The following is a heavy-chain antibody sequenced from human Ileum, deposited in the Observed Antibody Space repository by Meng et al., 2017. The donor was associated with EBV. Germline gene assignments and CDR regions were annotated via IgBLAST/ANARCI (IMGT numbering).Heavy chain of an antibody. V-gene: IGHV4-4*02. Sequence: RRPEPGPGLGKPSGTLALTCAASGGSISRSDWWSWVRQPPGKGLEWIGETSHSGSTNYSPSLKSRVTISLDKSKNQLSLKLNSVTAADTAVYYCASSDYYRSDYWGQGTLVTVSS. D-gene: IGHD3-22*01. J-gene: IGHJ4*02. CDR1: GGSISRSDW. CDR3: ASSDYYRSDY. CDR2: TSHSGST.